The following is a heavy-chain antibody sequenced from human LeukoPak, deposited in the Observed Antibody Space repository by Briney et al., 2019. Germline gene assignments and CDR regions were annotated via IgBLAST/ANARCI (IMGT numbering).Heavy chain of an antibody. Sequence: ASVKVPCKASGYTFTGYYMHWVRQAPGQGLEWMGWINAYNGDTNNAQKLQGRVTMTTDTSTSTAYMELRSLRSDDTAVYYCARTSHYVDIAATIPYGIYYFDYWGQGTLVTVSS. CDR2: INAYNGDT. J-gene: IGHJ4*02. CDR3: ARTSHYVDIAATIPYGIYYFDY. CDR1: GYTFTGYY. D-gene: IGHD5-12*01. V-gene: IGHV1-18*04.